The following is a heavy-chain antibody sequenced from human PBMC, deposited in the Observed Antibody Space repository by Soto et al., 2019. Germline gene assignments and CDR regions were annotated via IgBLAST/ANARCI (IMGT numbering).Heavy chain of an antibody. D-gene: IGHD4-4*01. CDR3: ARLQTMTAVNYYYYYGMDV. J-gene: IGHJ6*02. CDR2: INAGNGNT. V-gene: IGHV1-3*01. CDR1: GYTFTSYA. Sequence: ASVKVSCKASGYTFTSYAMHWVRQAPGQRLEWMGWINAGNGNTKYSQKFQGRVTITRDTSASTAYMELSSLRSEDTAVYYCARLQTMTAVNYYYYYGMDVWGQGTTVTVSS.